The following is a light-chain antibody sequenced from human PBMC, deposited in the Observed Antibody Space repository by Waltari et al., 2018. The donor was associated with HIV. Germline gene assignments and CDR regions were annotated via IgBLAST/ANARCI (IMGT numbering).Light chain of an antibody. V-gene: IGKV1-5*03. Sequence: DIHMSQSPPTLTASIGDRVNITCRASQNVGDWLALYQQKPGEAPNLLIYKATNVEGGVPSRFSGSASGTDFTLTIDSLHPDDFATYYCHQYSDYLGSFGQGTKVEVK. CDR3: HQYSDYLGS. CDR1: QNVGDW. CDR2: KAT. J-gene: IGKJ1*01.